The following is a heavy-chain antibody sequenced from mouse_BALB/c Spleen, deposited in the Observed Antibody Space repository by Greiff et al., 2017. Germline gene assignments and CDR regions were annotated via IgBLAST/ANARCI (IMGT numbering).Heavy chain of an antibody. V-gene: IGHV5-6*01. CDR2: ISSGGSYT. CDR3: GRHACSYLDV. J-gene: IGHJ1*01. Sequence: EVQLVESGGDLVKPGGSLKLSCAASGFTFSSYGMSWVRQTPDKRLEWVATISSGGSYTYYPDSVKGRFTISRDNAKNTLYLQMSSLKSEDTAMYYCGRHACSYLDVWGEGTTVTVSS. CDR1: GFTFSSYG.